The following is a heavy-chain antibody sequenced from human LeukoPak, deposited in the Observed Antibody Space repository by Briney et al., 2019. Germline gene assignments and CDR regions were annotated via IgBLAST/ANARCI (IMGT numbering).Heavy chain of an antibody. CDR1: GGSISSYY. D-gene: IGHD2-21*02. CDR3: ARHGPTLAYCGGDCYSDWFDP. V-gene: IGHV4-59*08. J-gene: IGHJ5*02. CDR2: IYYSGST. Sequence: SETLSLTCTVSGGSISSYYWSWIRQPPGKGLEWIGYIYYSGSTNYNPSLKSRVTISVDTSKNQFSLKLSSVTAADTVVYYCARHGPTLAYCGGDCYSDWFDPWGQGTLVTVSS.